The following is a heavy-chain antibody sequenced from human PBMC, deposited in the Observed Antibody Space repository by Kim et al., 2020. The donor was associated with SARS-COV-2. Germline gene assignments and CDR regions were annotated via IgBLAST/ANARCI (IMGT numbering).Heavy chain of an antibody. V-gene: IGHV3-48*04. CDR3: ARDINAEKRRYDFWSGYYPGFDY. J-gene: IGHJ4*02. D-gene: IGHD3-3*01. CDR2: ISSSSSTI. CDR1: GFTFSSYS. Sequence: GGSLRLSCAASGFTFSSYSMNWVRQAPGKGLEWVSYISSSSSTIYYADSVKGRFTISRDNAKNSLYLQMNSLRAEDTAVYYCARDINAEKRRYDFWSGYYPGFDYWGQGTLVTVSS.